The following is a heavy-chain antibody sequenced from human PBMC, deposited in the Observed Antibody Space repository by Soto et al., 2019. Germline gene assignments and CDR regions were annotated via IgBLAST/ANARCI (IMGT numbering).Heavy chain of an antibody. V-gene: IGHV4-39*01. CDR3: ARQGSGSYYLPPHFDY. CDR1: GGSISSSSYY. D-gene: IGHD1-26*01. Sequence: TSETLSLTCTVSGGSISSSSYYWGWIRQPPGKGLEWIGSIYYSGSTYYNPSLKSRVTISVDTSKNQFSLKLSSVTAADTAVYYCARQGSGSYYLPPHFDYWGQGTLVTVSS. CDR2: IYYSGST. J-gene: IGHJ4*02.